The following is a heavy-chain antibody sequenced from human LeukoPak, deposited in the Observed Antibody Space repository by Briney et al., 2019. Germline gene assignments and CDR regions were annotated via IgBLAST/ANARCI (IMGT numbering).Heavy chain of an antibody. CDR1: AFTFSDYY. J-gene: IGHJ5*02. V-gene: IGHV3-11*01. CDR3: ARDRGSSWSNWFDP. Sequence: GGSLRLSCAASAFTFSDYYMSWIRQAPGKGLEWVSYISSSGSTIYYAASVKGRFTISRDNAKNSLYLQMNSLRAEDTAVYYCARDRGSSWSNWFDPWGQGTLVTVSS. CDR2: ISSSGSTI. D-gene: IGHD6-13*01.